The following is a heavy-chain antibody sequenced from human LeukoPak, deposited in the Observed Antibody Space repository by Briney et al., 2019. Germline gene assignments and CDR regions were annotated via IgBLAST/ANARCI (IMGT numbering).Heavy chain of an antibody. Sequence: SVKVSCKASGGTFSSYAISWVRQAPGQGLEWMGGIIPIFGTANYAQKFQGRVTITADQSTSTAYMELSSLTSEDTAVYYCARNPHSPAKMDADGHKEYTDYYFDLWGRGTLVTVSS. D-gene: IGHD5-24*01. V-gene: IGHV1-69*13. CDR3: ARNPHSPAKMDADGHKEYTDYYFDL. CDR1: GGTFSSYA. CDR2: IIPIFGTA. J-gene: IGHJ2*01.